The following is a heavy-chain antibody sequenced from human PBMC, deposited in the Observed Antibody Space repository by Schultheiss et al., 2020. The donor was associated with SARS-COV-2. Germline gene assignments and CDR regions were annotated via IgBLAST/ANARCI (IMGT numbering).Heavy chain of an antibody. D-gene: IGHD6-13*01. Sequence: SETLSLTCAVYGGSFSGYYWSWIRQHPGKGLEWIGYIYYSGSTYYNPSLKSRVTISVDTSKNQFSLKLSSVTAADTAVYYCSTYIAGAGGTGYWGQGTLVTVSS. V-gene: IGHV4-34*01. CDR3: STYIAGAGGTGY. CDR2: IYYSGST. CDR1: GGSFSGYY. J-gene: IGHJ4*02.